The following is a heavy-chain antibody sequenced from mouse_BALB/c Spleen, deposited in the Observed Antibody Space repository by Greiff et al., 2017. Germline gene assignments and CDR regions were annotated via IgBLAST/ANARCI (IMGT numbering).Heavy chain of an antibody. CDR3: ARQGLGSPFDY. CDR1: GFTFSSYG. V-gene: IGHV5-6*01. CDR2: ISSGGSYT. J-gene: IGHJ2*01. Sequence: EVHLVESGGDLVKPGGSLKLSCAASGFTFSSYGMSWVRQTPDKRLEWVATISSGGSYTYYPDSVKGRFTISRDNAKNTLYLQMSSLKSEDTAMYYCARQGLGSPFDYWGQGTTLTVSS.